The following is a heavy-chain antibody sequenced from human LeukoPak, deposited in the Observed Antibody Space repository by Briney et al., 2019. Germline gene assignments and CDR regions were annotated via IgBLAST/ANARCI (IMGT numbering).Heavy chain of an antibody. D-gene: IGHD6-13*01. CDR1: GGSISSYY. Sequence: SETLSLTCTVSGGSISSYYWSWIRQPPGKGLEWIGYIYYSGSTNYNPSLKSRVTISVDTSKSQFSLKLSSVTAADTAVYYCAYSSSWYGPYFDYWGQGTLVTVSS. CDR3: AYSSSWYGPYFDY. J-gene: IGHJ4*02. V-gene: IGHV4-59*08. CDR2: IYYSGST.